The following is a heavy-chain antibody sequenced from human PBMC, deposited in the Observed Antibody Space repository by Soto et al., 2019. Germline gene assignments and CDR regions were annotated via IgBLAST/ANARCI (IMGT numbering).Heavy chain of an antibody. D-gene: IGHD3-16*01. CDR1: GFTFSSYA. CDR3: AKDREGSYVYYFDY. CDR2: ISYGGSNK. Sequence: GSLRLSCAASGFTFSSYAMHWVRQAPGKGLEWVAVISYGGSNKYYADSVKGRFTISRDNSKNTLYLQMNSLRAEDTAVYYCAKDREGSYVYYFDYWGQGTLVTVSS. J-gene: IGHJ4*02. V-gene: IGHV3-30-3*01.